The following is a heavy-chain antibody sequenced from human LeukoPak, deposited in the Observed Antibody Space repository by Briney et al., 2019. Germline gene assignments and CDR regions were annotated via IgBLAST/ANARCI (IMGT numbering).Heavy chain of an antibody. J-gene: IGHJ5*02. Sequence: PSETLSLTCAVHGASFSGYSWSWVRQPPGKGLEWIGEVNRVGNTIYNPSLKSRVTISIDTSTTQFSLRLTSVTVADTAVYFCARERVVSDYNWFDPWGRGTLVTVSS. CDR3: ARERVVSDYNWFDP. CDR2: VNRVGNT. V-gene: IGHV4-34*01. CDR1: GASFSGYS. D-gene: IGHD6-25*01.